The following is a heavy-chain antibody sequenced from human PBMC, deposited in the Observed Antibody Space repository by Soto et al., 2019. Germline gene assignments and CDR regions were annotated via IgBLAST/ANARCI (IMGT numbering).Heavy chain of an antibody. CDR3: ARLTVAKVRTGSDY. Sequence: QVQLHQWGAGLVEPSETLSLSCTVDGGSFTGYFWTWIRQPPGKGLEWIGEVDHNGVTNYNPSLKSRVTISLDTSKKQFSLRLTSVTAADTSIYFCARLTVAKVRTGSDYWGQGALVTVSS. J-gene: IGHJ4*02. CDR1: GGSFTGYF. CDR2: VDHNGVT. V-gene: IGHV4-34*01. D-gene: IGHD3-10*01.